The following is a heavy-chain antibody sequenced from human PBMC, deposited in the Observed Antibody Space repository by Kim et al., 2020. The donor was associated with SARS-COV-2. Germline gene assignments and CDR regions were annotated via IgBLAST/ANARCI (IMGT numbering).Heavy chain of an antibody. CDR3: ARHQQVGPDY. J-gene: IGHJ4*02. V-gene: IGHV4-39*01. CDR2: IYYSGST. CDR1: GGSISSSSYY. D-gene: IGHD1-26*01. Sequence: SETLSLTCTVSGGSISSSSYYWGWIRQPPGKGLEWIGSIYYSGSTYYNPSLKSRVTISVDTSKNQFSLKLSSVTAADTAVYYCARHQQVGPDYWGQGTLVTVSS.